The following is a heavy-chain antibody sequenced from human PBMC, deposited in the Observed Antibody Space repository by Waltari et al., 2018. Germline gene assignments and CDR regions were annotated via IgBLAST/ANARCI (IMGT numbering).Heavy chain of an antibody. V-gene: IGHV1-69*04. D-gene: IGHD6-6*01. CDR2: IITFLDRT. Sequence: QVQLVQSGAEVKKPGSSVKVSCTASGGPLRSYPILWLRHAPGQGLEWMGRIITFLDRTNYAQKFQDRVTITADKSTNTAYMELSRLTSDDTAVYYCARPTGDATSSSNWFDPWGQGTLVTVSS. CDR3: ARPTGDATSSSNWFDP. CDR1: GGPLRSYP. J-gene: IGHJ5*02.